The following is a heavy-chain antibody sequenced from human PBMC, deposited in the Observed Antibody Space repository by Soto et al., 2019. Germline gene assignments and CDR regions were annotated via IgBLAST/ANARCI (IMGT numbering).Heavy chain of an antibody. CDR2: ISGSGGST. D-gene: IGHD3-3*01. CDR3: ARPGRNFWSGRYYFDY. CDR1: GFTFSSYA. J-gene: IGHJ4*02. V-gene: IGHV3-23*01. Sequence: GGSLRLSCADSGFTFSSYAMSWVRQAPGKGLEWVSAISGSGGSTYYADSVKGRFTISRDNSKNTLYLQMNSLRAEDTAVYYCARPGRNFWSGRYYFDYWGQGTLVTVSS.